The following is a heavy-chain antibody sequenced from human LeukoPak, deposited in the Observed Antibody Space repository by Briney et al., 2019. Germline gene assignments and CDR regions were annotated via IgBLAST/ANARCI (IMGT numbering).Heavy chain of an antibody. V-gene: IGHV3-48*02. CDR3: ASTMAGRAFDP. J-gene: IGHJ5*02. CDR2: ISSSSSTI. Sequence: GGSLRLSCAASGFTFSSYSMNWVRQAPGKGLEWVSYISSSSSTIYYADSVKGRFTISRDNAKNSLYLQINSLRDEDTAVYYCASTMAGRAFDPWGQGTLVTVSS. CDR1: GFTFSSYS. D-gene: IGHD3-3*01.